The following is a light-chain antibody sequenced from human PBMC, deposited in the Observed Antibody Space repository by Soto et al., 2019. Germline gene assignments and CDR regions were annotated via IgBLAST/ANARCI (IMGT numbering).Light chain of an antibody. Sequence: DIQMTQSPSSLSASVGDRVTIPCRASQRISTYLNWYQQKPGKAHKFLIYDASNLQSGVQSRFSGGGSGTDFTLTISSLQPEDFGTYYCQQSFSTPRTVGQGTKVDI. CDR3: QQSFSTPRT. CDR2: DAS. CDR1: QRISTY. J-gene: IGKJ1*01. V-gene: IGKV1-39*01.